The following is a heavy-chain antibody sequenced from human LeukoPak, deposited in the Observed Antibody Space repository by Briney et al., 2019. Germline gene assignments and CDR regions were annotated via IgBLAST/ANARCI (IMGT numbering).Heavy chain of an antibody. V-gene: IGHV4-59*01. D-gene: IGHD2-15*01. J-gene: IGHJ6*03. CDR3: ARAGYCSGGSCYSPRYYYYMDV. Sequence: SETLSLTCTVSGGSISSYYWSWIRQPPGKGLEWIGYIYYSGSTNYNPSLKSRVTISVDTSKNQFSLKLSSVTAADTAVYYCARAGYCSGGSCYSPRYYYYMDVWGKGTTVTVSS. CDR1: GGSISSYY. CDR2: IYYSGST.